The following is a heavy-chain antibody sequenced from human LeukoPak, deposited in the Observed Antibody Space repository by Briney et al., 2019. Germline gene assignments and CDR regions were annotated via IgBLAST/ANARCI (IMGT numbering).Heavy chain of an antibody. CDR1: GYSIRSGYY. CDR2: IYHIVNT. J-gene: IGHJ3*02. CDR3: ARQGGGYCSSTRCYSALDI. V-gene: IGHV4-38-2*02. D-gene: IGHD2-2*02. Sequence: PSETLSLTCTVSGYSIRSGYYWDWIRQPPGKGVEWIGNIYHIVNTYYNPSLKRRVTISVDTSTNQFSLKLNSVTAADTAVYYCARQGGGYCSSTRCYSALDIWGQGTMVTVSS.